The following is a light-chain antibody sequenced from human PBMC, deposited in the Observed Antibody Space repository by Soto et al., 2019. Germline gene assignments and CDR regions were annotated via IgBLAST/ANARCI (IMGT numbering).Light chain of an antibody. V-gene: IGKV1-5*03. CDR3: QQYNSYWT. Sequence: DVRMTQSPSNLSASVGDRVTITCRASQSISGWLAWFQQKPGRAPKLLIYKASNLESGVPSRFSGSGSGTEFTLTINSLQPDDFATYYCQQYNSYWTFGQGTRVEI. J-gene: IGKJ1*01. CDR2: KAS. CDR1: QSISGW.